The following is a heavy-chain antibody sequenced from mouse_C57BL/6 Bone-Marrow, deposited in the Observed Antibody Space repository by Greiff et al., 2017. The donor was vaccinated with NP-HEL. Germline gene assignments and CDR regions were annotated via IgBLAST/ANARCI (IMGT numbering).Heavy chain of an antibody. CDR2: IYPRSGNT. J-gene: IGHJ4*01. CDR3: ASYYGSSWSYAMDY. CDR1: GYTFTSYG. V-gene: IGHV1-81*01. Sequence: VQLQQSGAELARPGASVKLSCKASGYTFTSYGISWVKQRTGQGLEWIGEIYPRSGNTYYNEKFKGKATLTADKSSSTAYMELRSLTSEDSAVYFCASYYGSSWSYAMDYWGQGTSVTVSS. D-gene: IGHD1-1*01.